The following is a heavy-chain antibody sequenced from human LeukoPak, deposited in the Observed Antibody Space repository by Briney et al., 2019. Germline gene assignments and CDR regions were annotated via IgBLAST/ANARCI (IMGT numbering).Heavy chain of an antibody. Sequence: GGSLRLSCAASGFTFSSYAMHWVRQAPGKGLEWVAVISYDGSNKHYADSVKGRFTISRDNSKNTLYLQMNSLRAEDTAVYYCARDSHTAMVTSQYDYWGQGTLVTVSS. J-gene: IGHJ4*02. CDR1: GFTFSSYA. CDR3: ARDSHTAMVTSQYDY. D-gene: IGHD5-18*01. V-gene: IGHV3-30*04. CDR2: ISYDGSNK.